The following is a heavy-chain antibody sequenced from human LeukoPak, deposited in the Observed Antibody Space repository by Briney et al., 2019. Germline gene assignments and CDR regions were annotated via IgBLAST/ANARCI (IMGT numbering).Heavy chain of an antibody. CDR1: GGSISSYY. CDR2: IYYSGST. CDR3: ASLSIAAAGYYYYMDV. J-gene: IGHJ6*03. V-gene: IGHV4-59*01. D-gene: IGHD6-13*01. Sequence: SETLSLTCTVSGGSISSYYWSWIRQPPGKGLEWIGYIYYSGSTNYNPSLKSRVTISVDTSKNQFSLKLSFVTAADTAVYYCASLSIAAAGYYYYMDVWGKGTTVTISS.